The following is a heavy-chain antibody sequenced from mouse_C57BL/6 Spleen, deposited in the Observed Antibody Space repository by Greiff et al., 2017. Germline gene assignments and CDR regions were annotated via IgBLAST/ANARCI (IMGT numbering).Heavy chain of an antibody. Sequence: VKLQQPGAELVKPGASVKLSCKASGYTFTSYWMHWVKQRPGQGLEWIGMIHPNSGSTNYNEKFKSKATLTVDKSSSTAYMQLSSLTSEDSAVYYCARLGGSKGYFDYWGQGTTLTVSS. J-gene: IGHJ2*01. CDR1: GYTFTSYW. V-gene: IGHV1-64*01. CDR3: ARLGGSKGYFDY. D-gene: IGHD1-1*02. CDR2: IHPNSGST.